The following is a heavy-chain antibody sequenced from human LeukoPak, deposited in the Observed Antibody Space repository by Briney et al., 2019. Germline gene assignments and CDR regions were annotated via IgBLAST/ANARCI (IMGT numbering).Heavy chain of an antibody. D-gene: IGHD2-2*01. V-gene: IGHV3-23*01. J-gene: IGHJ6*02. Sequence: PGGSLRLSCAASGFTFSSYAMSWVRQAPGKGLEWVSAISGSGGSTYYADSVKGRFTISRDNSKNTLYLQMNSLRAEDTAVYYCAKIIVAAMPYYYGMDVWGQGTTVTVSS. CDR2: ISGSGGST. CDR3: AKIIVAAMPYYYGMDV. CDR1: GFTFSSYA.